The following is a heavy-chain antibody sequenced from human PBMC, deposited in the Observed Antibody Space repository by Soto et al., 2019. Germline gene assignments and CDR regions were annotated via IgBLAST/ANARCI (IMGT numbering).Heavy chain of an antibody. CDR2: ISYDGSNK. J-gene: IGHJ4*02. V-gene: IGHV3-30*18. D-gene: IGHD6-13*01. CDR1: GFTFSSYG. CDR3: AKAAFGYSSSWYHVKLLDY. Sequence: GGSLRLSCAASGFTFSSYGMHWVRQAPGKGLEWVAVISYDGSNKYYADSVKGRFTISRDNSKNTLYLQMNSLRAEDTAVYYCAKAAFGYSSSWYHVKLLDYWGQGTLVTVSS.